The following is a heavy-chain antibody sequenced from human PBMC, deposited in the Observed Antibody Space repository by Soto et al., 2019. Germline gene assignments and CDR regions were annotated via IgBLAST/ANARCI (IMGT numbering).Heavy chain of an antibody. Sequence: GGSLRLSCAASGFTFSSYAMSWTRQAPGKGREWVSSIGGSGGNTYYAHSVKGRFTLSRDNSKNTLYLQMNSLRAEDTAVYYCAKDRGLRYFDGPTTNDYRGQGTLVTVSS. CDR3: AKDRGLRYFDGPTTNDY. CDR1: GFTFSSYA. CDR2: IGGSGGNT. V-gene: IGHV3-23*01. D-gene: IGHD3-9*01. J-gene: IGHJ4*02.